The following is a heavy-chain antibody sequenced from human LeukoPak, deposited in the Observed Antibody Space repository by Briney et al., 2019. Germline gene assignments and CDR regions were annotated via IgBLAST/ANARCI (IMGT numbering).Heavy chain of an antibody. J-gene: IGHJ4*02. V-gene: IGHV1-18*01. CDR1: GYTFTSYG. Sequence: ASVKVSCTASGYTFTSYGISWVRQAPGQGLEWMGWISAYNGNTNYAQKLQGRVTMTTDTSTSTAYMELRSLRSDDTAVYYCVRESPYYYDSSGYYYASYFDYWGQGTLVTVSS. CDR2: ISAYNGNT. D-gene: IGHD3-22*01. CDR3: VRESPYYYDSSGYYYASYFDY.